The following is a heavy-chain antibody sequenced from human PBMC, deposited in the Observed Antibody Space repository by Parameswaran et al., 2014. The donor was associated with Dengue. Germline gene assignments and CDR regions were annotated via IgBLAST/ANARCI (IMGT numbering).Heavy chain of an antibody. D-gene: IGHD3-10*01. CDR2: IYYSGST. CDR3: ARVSYGSGSYVDY. V-gene: IGHV4-59*08. Sequence: VRQAPGKGLEWIGYIYYSGSTNYNPSLKSRVTISVDTSKNQFSLKLSSVTAADTAVYYCARVSYGSGSYVDYWGQGTLVTVSS. J-gene: IGHJ4*02.